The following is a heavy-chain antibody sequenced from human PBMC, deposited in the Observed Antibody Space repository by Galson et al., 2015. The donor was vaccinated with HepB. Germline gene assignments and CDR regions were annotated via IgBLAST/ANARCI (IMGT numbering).Heavy chain of an antibody. CDR3: ARDLGGYYYDSSGYYSDY. Sequence: SLRLSCAASGFTFSDYYMSWIRQAPGKGLEWVSYISSSSSYTNYADSVKGRFTISRDNAKNSLYLQMNSLRAEDTAVYYCARDLGGYYYDSSGYYSDYWGQGTLVTVSS. CDR2: ISSSSSYT. D-gene: IGHD3-22*01. CDR1: GFTFSDYY. V-gene: IGHV3-11*05. J-gene: IGHJ4*02.